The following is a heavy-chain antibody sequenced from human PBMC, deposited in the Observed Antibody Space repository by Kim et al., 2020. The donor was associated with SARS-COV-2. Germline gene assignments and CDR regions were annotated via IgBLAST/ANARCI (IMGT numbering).Heavy chain of an antibody. CDR2: ISGSDGRT. V-gene: IGHV3-23*01. J-gene: IGHJ4*02. CDR1: GCTFSSYG. Sequence: GGSLRLSCAASGCTFSSYGRSWVRQAPGKGLEWVSSISGSDGRTYFADSVKGRFTISRDNSRNTLYLQLNSLIAEDTAVYYCARGGVRHDSWGQGTRATV. D-gene: IGHD3-10*01. CDR3: ARGGVRHDS.